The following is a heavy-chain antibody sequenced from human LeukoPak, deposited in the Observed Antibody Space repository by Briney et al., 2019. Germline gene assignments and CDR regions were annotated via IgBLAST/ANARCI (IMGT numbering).Heavy chain of an antibody. CDR1: GYTFTNYG. CDR3: ARTYYTSEARYLDL. V-gene: IGHV7-4-1*02. J-gene: IGHJ2*01. CDR2: INTNTGNP. Sequence: ASVKVSCKASGYTFTNYGMNWVRQAPGQGLEWMGWINTNTGNPTYAQGSTGRFVFSLDASVSTAYMQISSLKAEDTAVYYCARTYYTSEARYLDLWGRGTLVTISS. D-gene: IGHD6-19*01.